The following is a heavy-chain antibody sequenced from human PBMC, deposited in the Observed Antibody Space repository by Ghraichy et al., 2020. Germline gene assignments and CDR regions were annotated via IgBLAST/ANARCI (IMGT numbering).Heavy chain of an antibody. V-gene: IGHV3-74*01. CDR3: TTGGGSYYEY. CDR2: INSDGSSI. J-gene: IGHJ1*01. D-gene: IGHD1-26*01. CDR1: GSTFSRYW. Sequence: ETLSLTCAASGSTFSRYWMHWVRQVPGKGLVWVSRINSDGSSIIYADSVKGRFTISRDNARNTLYLQMNSLRAEDTAIYYCTTGGGSYYEYWGQGTQVTVSS.